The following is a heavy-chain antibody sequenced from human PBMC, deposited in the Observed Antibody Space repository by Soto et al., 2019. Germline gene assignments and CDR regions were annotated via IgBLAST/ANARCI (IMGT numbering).Heavy chain of an antibody. J-gene: IGHJ4*02. D-gene: IGHD2-21*02. V-gene: IGHV1-46*01. CDR2: VNPSGGHT. Sequence: QVQLVQSGAEVKTPGASVKVSCKASGDTFTDYYIHWVRQAPGQGLEWMGTVNPSGGHTTYAQHFMGRMTMTRDTSPSTLNKELTSLTSADPAVYYCASGGHVVVVTAALDYWGQGTLVTVSS. CDR1: GDTFTDYY. CDR3: ASGGHVVVVTAALDY.